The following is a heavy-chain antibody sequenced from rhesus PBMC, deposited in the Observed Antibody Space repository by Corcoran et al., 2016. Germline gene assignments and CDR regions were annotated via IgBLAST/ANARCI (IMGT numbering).Heavy chain of an antibody. CDR1: GFTFSDYY. CDR3: TRGGGDY. CDR2: IKKKAIGGTE. V-gene: IGHV3-116*02. J-gene: IGHJ4*01. Sequence: EGRLGESGGGLVQPGGALRLSWAASGFTFSDYYISWVRQAQGRGPEWLGYIKKKAIGGTEEYAAFVTGRLTISRNDSQSIALLQMHSLKTEDTAVYYCTRGGGDYWGQGVLVTVSS.